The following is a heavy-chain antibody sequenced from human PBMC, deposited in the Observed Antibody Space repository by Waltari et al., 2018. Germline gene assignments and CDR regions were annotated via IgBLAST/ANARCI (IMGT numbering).Heavy chain of an antibody. CDR1: CGSFSAYY. Sequence: HVQLQHWSAALLRPSDTLSLTCAVSCGSFSAYYCSCILQLPGKGLEWIGESNHSGSTNYNPSLKSRVTISVDTSKNQFSLKLSSVTAADTAVYYCARAGRSLTTVTTRWFDPWGQGTLVTVSS. CDR2: SNHSGST. CDR3: ARAGRSLTTVTTRWFDP. J-gene: IGHJ5*02. V-gene: IGHV4-34*01. D-gene: IGHD4-17*01.